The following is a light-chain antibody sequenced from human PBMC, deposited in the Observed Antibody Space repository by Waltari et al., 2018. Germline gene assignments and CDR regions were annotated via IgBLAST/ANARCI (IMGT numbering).Light chain of an antibody. CDR1: QTIFTY. Sequence: DIQMTQSPSSLSASVGDRVTITCRANQTIFTYLNWYQQKPMRAPKLLIYRASNLHGGFPSRFSGSGSGTDFTLTISSLQPEDFSTYYCQQSYNTPWTFGQGTKVEI. J-gene: IGKJ1*01. CDR3: QQSYNTPWT. CDR2: RAS. V-gene: IGKV1-39*01.